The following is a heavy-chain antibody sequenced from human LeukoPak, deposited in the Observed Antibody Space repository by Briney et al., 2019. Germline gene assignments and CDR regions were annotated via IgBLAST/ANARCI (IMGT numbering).Heavy chain of an antibody. CDR2: NSPYNGHT. V-gene: IGHV1-18*01. CDR1: GYTFTSFG. Sequence: ASVTVSCRASGYTFTSFGISWVRQAPGQGLEWMGWNSPYNGHTNYAQKFQGRVTMTTDTSTTTAYMELRSLRPDDTAVYFCARDHDGNYRASGFWGQGTLVTVPS. CDR3: ARDHDGNYRASGF. D-gene: IGHD3-16*02. J-gene: IGHJ4*02.